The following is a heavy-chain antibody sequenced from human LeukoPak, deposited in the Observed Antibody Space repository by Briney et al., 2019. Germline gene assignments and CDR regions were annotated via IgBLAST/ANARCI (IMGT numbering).Heavy chain of an antibody. V-gene: IGHV7-4-1*02. D-gene: IGHD2-2*01. CDR2: INTDTGNP. CDR1: GYTFTTYG. J-gene: IGHJ5*02. CDR3: AREVGHCGSTSCYARLFDP. Sequence: ASVKVSCKASGYTFTTYGVNWVRQAPGQGLEWMGWINTDTGNPTYAQGFTGRFVFSLDTSVSTAYLQISSLKAEDTAVYYCAREVGHCGSTSCYARLFDPWGQGTRVTVSS.